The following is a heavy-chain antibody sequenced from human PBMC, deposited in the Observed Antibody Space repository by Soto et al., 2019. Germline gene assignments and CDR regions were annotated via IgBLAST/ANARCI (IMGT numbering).Heavy chain of an antibody. CDR2: IFSDGST. CDR3: ARVGYSSNWSLLFNWFDP. Sequence: EVQVVDSGGGLVQPGGSLRLSCAASGFSVSSNYMTWVRQAPGKGLEWVSVIFSDGSTYYADSVKGRFTISRHNSKNTLYRQMNSLRAEDTAVYYCARVGYSSNWSLLFNWFDPWGQGTLVTVSS. D-gene: IGHD6-13*01. V-gene: IGHV3-53*04. J-gene: IGHJ5*02. CDR1: GFSVSSNY.